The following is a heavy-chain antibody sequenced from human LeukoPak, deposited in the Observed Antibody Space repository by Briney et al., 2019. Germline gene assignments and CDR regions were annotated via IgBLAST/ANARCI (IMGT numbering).Heavy chain of an antibody. CDR1: GFTFSGFA. D-gene: IGHD2-15*01. Sequence: PGGSLRLSCAASGFTFSGFAMSWVRQAPGKGLEWVSGISGSGGSTYYADSVRGRFTISRDNSKNTLYLQVNSLRAEDTAVYYCAKATPHCSSRSCPTYFDYWGQGTLVTLSS. V-gene: IGHV3-23*01. CDR3: AKATPHCSSRSCPTYFDY. J-gene: IGHJ4*02. CDR2: ISGSGGST.